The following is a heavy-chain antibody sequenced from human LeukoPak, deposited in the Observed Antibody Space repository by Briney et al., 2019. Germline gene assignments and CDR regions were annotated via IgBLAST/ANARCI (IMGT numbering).Heavy chain of an antibody. D-gene: IGHD3-3*01. CDR1: GGSISSYY. CDR2: IYYSGST. CDR3: ARGTNYDFWSGYYTDSTRYYFDY. V-gene: IGHV4-59*01. Sequence: PSETLSLTCTVSGGSISSYYWSWIRQPPGKGLEWIGYIYYSGSTNYNPSLKSRVTISVDTSKNQFSLKLSSVTAADTAVYYCARGTNYDFWSGYYTDSTRYYFDYWGQGTLVTVSS. J-gene: IGHJ4*02.